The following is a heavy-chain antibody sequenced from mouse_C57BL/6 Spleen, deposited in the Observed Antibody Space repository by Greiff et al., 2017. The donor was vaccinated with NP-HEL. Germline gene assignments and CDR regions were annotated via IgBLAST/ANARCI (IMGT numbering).Heavy chain of an antibody. CDR3: ARHWDGYPYAMDY. Sequence: VQLQQSGPGLVAPSQSLSITCTVSGFSLTSYGVHWVRQPPGKGLEWLVVIWSDGSTTYNSALKSRLSISKDNSKIQVFLKMNSLQTDDTAMYYCARHWDGYPYAMDYWGQGTSVTVSS. CDR2: IWSDGST. D-gene: IGHD2-3*01. CDR1: GFSLTSYG. J-gene: IGHJ4*01. V-gene: IGHV2-6-1*01.